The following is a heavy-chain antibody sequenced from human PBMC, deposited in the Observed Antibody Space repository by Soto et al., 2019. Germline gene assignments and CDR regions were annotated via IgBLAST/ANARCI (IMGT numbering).Heavy chain of an antibody. CDR3: ARDLRGSPHY. J-gene: IGHJ4*02. Sequence: EGQVVESGGGLVQPGGSLRLSCAASGFTFSSYWMNWVSQAPGKGLVWVSLINPDGRTTTYADSVKGRFTISRDNAKNTVYLQTNSLRADDTAVYYCARDLRGSPHYWGQGTLVTVSS. D-gene: IGHD1-26*01. CDR2: INPDGRTT. CDR1: GFTFSSYW. V-gene: IGHV3-74*01.